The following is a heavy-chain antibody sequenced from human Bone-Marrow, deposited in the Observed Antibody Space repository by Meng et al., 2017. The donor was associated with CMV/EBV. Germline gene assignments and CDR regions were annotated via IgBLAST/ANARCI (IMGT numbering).Heavy chain of an antibody. J-gene: IGHJ6*02. Sequence: ASVKVSCKASGYTFSTYDINWVRQAAGQGLEWMGWVNPNTGKTGYTQKFQGRLTLTRSTSISTAYLELSSLRSDDTAVYYCARGSGEIAYYYYYGMDVWGQGTTVTVSS. CDR2: VNPNTGKT. CDR3: ARGSGEIAYYYYYGMDV. V-gene: IGHV1-8*01. D-gene: IGHD2-15*01. CDR1: GYTFSTYD.